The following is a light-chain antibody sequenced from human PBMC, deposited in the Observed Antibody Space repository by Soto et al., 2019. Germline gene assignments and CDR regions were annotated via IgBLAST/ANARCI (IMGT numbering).Light chain of an antibody. CDR1: QSVGSY. J-gene: IGKJ4*01. Sequence: EIVLTQSPATLSLSPGERATLSCRASQSVGSYLAWYQQKPGQAPRLLIYDAANRAPGIPDRFSGSGSGTDFTLTISSLEPEDFALYYCQQRSIWPPLTFGGVTRVEI. V-gene: IGKV3-11*01. CDR3: QQRSIWPPLT. CDR2: DAA.